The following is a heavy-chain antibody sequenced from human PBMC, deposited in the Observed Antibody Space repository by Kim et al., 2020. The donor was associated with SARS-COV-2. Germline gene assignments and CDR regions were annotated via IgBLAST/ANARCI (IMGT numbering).Heavy chain of an antibody. CDR1: GFTFSSYA. J-gene: IGHJ5*02. V-gene: IGHV3-30*04. D-gene: IGHD3-9*01. Sequence: GGSLRLSCAASGFTFSSYAMHWVRQAPGKGLEWVAVISYDGSNKYYADSVKGRFTISRDNSKNTLYLQMNSLRAEDTAVYYCASLYDMLTGYSPTPW. CDR2: ISYDGSNK. CDR3: ASLYDMLTGYSPTP.